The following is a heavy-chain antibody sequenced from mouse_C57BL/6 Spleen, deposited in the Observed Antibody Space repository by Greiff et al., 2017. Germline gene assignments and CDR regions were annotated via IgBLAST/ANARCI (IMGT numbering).Heavy chain of an antibody. J-gene: IGHJ4*01. CDR3: TRITTVVATGGYYAMDY. Sequence: EVKVEESGGGLVQPGGSMKLSCAASGFTFSDAWMDWVRQSPEKGLEWVAEIRNKANNHATYYAESVKGRFTISRDDSKSSVYLQMNSLRAEDTGIYYCTRITTVVATGGYYAMDYWGQGTSVTVSS. CDR1: GFTFSDAW. D-gene: IGHD1-1*01. CDR2: IRNKANNHAT. V-gene: IGHV6-6*01.